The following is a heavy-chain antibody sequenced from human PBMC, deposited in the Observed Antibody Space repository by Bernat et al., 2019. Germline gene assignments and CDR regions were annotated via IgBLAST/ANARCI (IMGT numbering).Heavy chain of an antibody. J-gene: IGHJ4*02. CDR1: GGTFSSYT. CDR3: ARRERHYGDSSD. D-gene: IGHD4-17*01. V-gene: IGHV1-69*02. Sequence: QVQLVQSGAEVKKPGSSVKVSCKASGGTFSSYTISWVRQAPGQGLEWMGRIIPILGIANYAQKFQGRVTITADKSTSTAYMELSSLRSEDTAVYYCARRERHYGDSSDWGQGPLVTVSS. CDR2: IIPILGIA.